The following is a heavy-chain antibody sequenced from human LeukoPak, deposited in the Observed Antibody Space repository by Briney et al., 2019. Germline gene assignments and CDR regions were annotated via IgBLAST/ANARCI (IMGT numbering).Heavy chain of an antibody. CDR2: IKQDGSEK. V-gene: IGHV3-7*01. D-gene: IGHD3-22*01. J-gene: IGHJ4*02. CDR1: GFTFSNYW. Sequence: GGSLRLSCAASGFTFSNYWMSWVRQAPGKGLEWVANIKQDGSEKYYVDSVKGRFTISRDNAKNSLYLQMNSLRAEDTAVYYCARDRIYYDSSGYSDYWGQGTLVTVSS. CDR3: ARDRIYYDSSGYSDY.